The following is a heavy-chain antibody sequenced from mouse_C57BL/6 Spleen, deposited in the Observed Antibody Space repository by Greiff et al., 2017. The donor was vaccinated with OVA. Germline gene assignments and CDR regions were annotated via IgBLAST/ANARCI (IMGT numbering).Heavy chain of an antibody. J-gene: IGHJ2*01. D-gene: IGHD1-1*02. Sequence: VQLVESGAELVRPGASVKLSCKASGYTFTDYYINWVKQRPGQGLEWIARIYPGSGNTYYNEKFKGKATLTAEKSSSTAYMQLSSLTSEDAAVYFCARGGNPYYFDYGGQGTTLTVSS. CDR3: ARGGNPYYFDY. V-gene: IGHV1-76*01. CDR2: IYPGSGNT. CDR1: GYTFTDYY.